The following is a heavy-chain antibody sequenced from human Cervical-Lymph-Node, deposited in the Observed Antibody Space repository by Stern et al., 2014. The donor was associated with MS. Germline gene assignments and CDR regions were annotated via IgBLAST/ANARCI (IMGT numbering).Heavy chain of an antibody. D-gene: IGHD1-7*01. J-gene: IGHJ4*02. CDR1: GDSIRSYY. V-gene: IGHV4-59*01. CDR3: ARAGTRSDWTYYFDK. CDR2: IFYSGDT. Sequence: QVQLQESGPGLVTPSETLTLTCTVSGDSIRSYYWAWIRQSPGKRLEWIGHIFYSGDTIYNPSLNSRLRMSVDTSKNQFSLKLRSVTAADAAVYYCARAGTRSDWTYYFDKWGQGTLVTVSS.